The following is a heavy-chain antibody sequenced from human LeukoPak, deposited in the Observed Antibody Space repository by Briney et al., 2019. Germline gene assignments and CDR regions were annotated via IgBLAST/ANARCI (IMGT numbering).Heavy chain of an antibody. CDR2: IYYSGNT. CDR3: ARLRRSSGYYHDY. CDR1: GGSISSGAYY. V-gene: IGHV4-31*03. D-gene: IGHD3-22*01. Sequence: SQTLSLTCIVSGGSISSGAYYWSWIRQHPGKGLEWIGYIYYSGNTYYNPSLKSRVTISVDTSKNQFSLKLSSVTAADTAVYYCARLRRSSGYYHDYWGQGTSVTVSS. J-gene: IGHJ4*02.